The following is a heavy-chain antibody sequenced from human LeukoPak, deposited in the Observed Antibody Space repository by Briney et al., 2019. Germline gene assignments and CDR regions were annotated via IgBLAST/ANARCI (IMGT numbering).Heavy chain of an antibody. D-gene: IGHD4-23*01. CDR2: ISSSSSTV. V-gene: IGHV3-48*01. Sequence: GGSLRLSCAASGFTFSSYAMSGVRQAPGKGLEWVSYISSSSSTVYYADSVKGRFTISRDNAKNSLYLQMNSLRADDTAVYYCATMGTHNDYWGQGTLVTVSS. J-gene: IGHJ4*02. CDR1: GFTFSSYA. CDR3: ATMGTHNDY.